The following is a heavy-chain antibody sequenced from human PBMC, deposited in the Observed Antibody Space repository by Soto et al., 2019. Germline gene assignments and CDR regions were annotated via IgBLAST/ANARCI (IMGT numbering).Heavy chain of an antibody. Sequence: GGSLRLSCAASGFTFSSYGMHWVRQAPGKGLEWVAVISYDGSNKYYADSVKGRFTISRDNSKNTLYLQMNSLRAEDTAVYYCAKDCGYAGTSFDYWGQGTLVTVSS. CDR1: GFTFSSYG. CDR2: ISYDGSNK. D-gene: IGHD5-18*01. CDR3: AKDCGYAGTSFDY. V-gene: IGHV3-30*18. J-gene: IGHJ4*02.